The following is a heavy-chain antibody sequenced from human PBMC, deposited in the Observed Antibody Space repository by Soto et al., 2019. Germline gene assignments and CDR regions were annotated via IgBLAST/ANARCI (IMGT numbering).Heavy chain of an antibody. CDR2: IWYDGSNK. Sequence: QVQLVESGGGVVQPGKSLRLSCAASGFTFSTYGMHWVRQAPGKGLEWVAVIWYDGSNKYHGDSLKGRFTISRDNSKNTLYLKINTLRAEDTAVYYCGRDGALGDTVVVDSWGQGTLVTVSS. CDR3: GRDGALGDTVVVDS. CDR1: GFTFSTYG. V-gene: IGHV3-33*01. J-gene: IGHJ4*02. D-gene: IGHD3-16*01.